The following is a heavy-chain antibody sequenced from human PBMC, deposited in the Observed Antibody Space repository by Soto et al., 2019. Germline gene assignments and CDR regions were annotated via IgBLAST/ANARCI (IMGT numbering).Heavy chain of an antibody. CDR1: GGTFSSYA. V-gene: IGHV1-69*12. J-gene: IGHJ4*02. D-gene: IGHD3-22*01. CDR2: IIPIFGTA. CDR3: ANYERLDSSGYGPAFDY. Sequence: QVQLVQSGAEVKKPGSSVKVSCKASGGTFSSYAISWVRQAPGQGLEWMGGIIPIFGTANYAQKFQGRVTITADESTSTAYRELSSLRSEDTAVYYCANYERLDSSGYGPAFDYWGQGTLVTVSS.